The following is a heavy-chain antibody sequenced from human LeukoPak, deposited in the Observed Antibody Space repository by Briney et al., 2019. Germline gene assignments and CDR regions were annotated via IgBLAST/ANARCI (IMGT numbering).Heavy chain of an antibody. D-gene: IGHD3-22*01. J-gene: IGHJ4*02. CDR3: AKVLAKRQRGVYYYDSSGYYAFDY. Sequence: PGGSLRLSCAASGFTFSSYAMSWVRQAPGKGLEWVSAISGSGGSTYYADSVKGRFTISRDNSENTLYLQMNSLRAEDTAVYYCAKVLAKRQRGVYYYDSSGYYAFDYWGQGTLVTVSS. CDR2: ISGSGGST. CDR1: GFTFSSYA. V-gene: IGHV3-23*01.